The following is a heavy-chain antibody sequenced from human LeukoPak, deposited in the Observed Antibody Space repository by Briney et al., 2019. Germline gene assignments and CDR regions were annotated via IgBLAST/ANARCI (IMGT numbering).Heavy chain of an antibody. V-gene: IGHV3-53*01. D-gene: IGHD3-3*01. Sequence: PGGSLRLSCAASGFTVSGNYMSWVRQAPGKGLEWVSVIYSGGSTYYADSVKGRFTISRDNSKNTLYLQMNSLRAEDTAVYYCARGLYDFWSGYMAFDYWGQGTLVTVSS. CDR1: GFTVSGNY. CDR3: ARGLYDFWSGYMAFDY. J-gene: IGHJ4*02. CDR2: IYSGGST.